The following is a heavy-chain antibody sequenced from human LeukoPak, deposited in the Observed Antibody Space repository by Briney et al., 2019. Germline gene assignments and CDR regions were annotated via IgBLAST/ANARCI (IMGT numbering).Heavy chain of an antibody. J-gene: IGHJ4*02. CDR2: ISGSGGST. V-gene: IGHV3-23*01. Sequence: PGGSLRLSCAASGFTFSSYEMNWVRQAPGKGLEWVSAISGSGGSTYYADSVKGRFTISRDNSKSTLYLQMNSLRAEDTAVYYCAKAPRYCSGDSCYYFDYWGQGTLVTVSS. CDR3: AKAPRYCSGDSCYYFDY. D-gene: IGHD2-15*01. CDR1: GFTFSSYE.